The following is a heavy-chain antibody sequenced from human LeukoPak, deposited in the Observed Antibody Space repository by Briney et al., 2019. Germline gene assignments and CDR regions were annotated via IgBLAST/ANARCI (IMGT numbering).Heavy chain of an antibody. D-gene: IGHD6-25*01. V-gene: IGHV3-23*01. CDR1: GFTFSGYA. J-gene: IGHJ4*02. Sequence: GGSLRLSCAASGFTFSGYAMSWVRRAPGKGLEWVSAISGSGGSTYYADSVKGRFTISRDNSKNTLYLQMNSLRAEDTAVYYCAKDSGFSGYNIFDYWGQGTLVTVSS. CDR3: AKDSGFSGYNIFDY. CDR2: ISGSGGST.